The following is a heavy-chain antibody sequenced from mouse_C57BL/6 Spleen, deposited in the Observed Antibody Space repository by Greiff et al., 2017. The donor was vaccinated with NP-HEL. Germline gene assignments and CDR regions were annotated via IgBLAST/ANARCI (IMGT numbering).Heavy chain of an antibody. V-gene: IGHV1-80*01. CDR1: GYAFSSYW. J-gene: IGHJ4*01. Sequence: VQLQQSGASVKISCKASGYAFSSYWMNWVKQRPGKGLEWIGQIYPGDGDTNYNGKFKGKATLTADKSSSTAYMQLSSLTSEDSAVYFCARYETAQATFAMDYWGQGTSVTVSS. CDR2: IYPGDGDT. CDR3: ARYETAQATFAMDY. D-gene: IGHD3-2*02.